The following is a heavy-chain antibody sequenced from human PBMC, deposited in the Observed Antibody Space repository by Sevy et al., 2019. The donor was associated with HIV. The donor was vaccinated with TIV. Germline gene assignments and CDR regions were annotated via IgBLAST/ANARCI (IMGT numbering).Heavy chain of an antibody. Sequence: GGSLRLSCAASGFTFSSYAMSWVRQAPGKGLEWVTVIWYDGRNPYYADSVKGRFTISRDNSKNMLYLQMNSLRAEDTAVYYCARDRVTWYESSGFDAFDIWGQGTMVTVSS. CDR1: GFTFSSYA. CDR3: ARDRVTWYESSGFDAFDI. D-gene: IGHD3-22*01. V-gene: IGHV3-33*08. J-gene: IGHJ3*02. CDR2: IWYDGRNP.